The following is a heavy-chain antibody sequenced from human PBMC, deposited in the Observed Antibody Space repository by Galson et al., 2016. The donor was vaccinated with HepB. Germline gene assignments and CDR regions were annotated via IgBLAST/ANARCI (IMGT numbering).Heavy chain of an antibody. CDR3: ARAPINQTTWEDY. CDR2: IYYTGIT. CDR1: GDSVSSGSYY. J-gene: IGHJ4*02. Sequence: SETLSLTCAVSGDSVSSGSYYWTWIRQPPGKGLEWIGCIYYTGITNYNPSLMSRVTMSVDTSKNQFSLKLNSVTAADPAVYYCARAPINQTTWEDYWGQGTLVTVSS. V-gene: IGHV4-61*01. D-gene: IGHD1-26*01.